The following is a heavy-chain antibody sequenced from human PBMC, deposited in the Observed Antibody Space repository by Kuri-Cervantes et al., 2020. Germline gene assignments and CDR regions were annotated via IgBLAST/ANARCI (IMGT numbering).Heavy chain of an antibody. CDR3: ARGEYMSGGGYYT. V-gene: IGHV3-21*01. Sequence: GGSLRLSCAASGFTFSSYSMNWVRQAPGKGLEWVSSISSSSSYIYYADSVKGRFTISRDNAKNSLYLQMNSLRAEDTAVYYCARGEYMSGGGYYTWGQGTLVTVSS. J-gene: IGHJ5*02. CDR2: ISSSSSYI. D-gene: IGHD3-3*01. CDR1: GFTFSSYS.